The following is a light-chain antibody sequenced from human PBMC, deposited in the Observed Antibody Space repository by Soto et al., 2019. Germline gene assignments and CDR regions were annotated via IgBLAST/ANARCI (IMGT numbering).Light chain of an antibody. Sequence: EIVMKQSPATLSVSPGERATLSGRASQSVSSNLAWYQQKPGQAPRLLIYGASTRATGIPARFSGSGSGTEFTLTISSLQSEDFAVYYCQQYNNWPRTFGQGTKVDIK. CDR2: GAS. CDR1: QSVSSN. V-gene: IGKV3-15*01. CDR3: QQYNNWPRT. J-gene: IGKJ1*01.